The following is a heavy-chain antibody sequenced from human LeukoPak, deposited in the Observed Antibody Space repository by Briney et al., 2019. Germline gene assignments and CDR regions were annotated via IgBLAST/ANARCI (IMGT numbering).Heavy chain of an antibody. D-gene: IGHD2-15*01. CDR1: GFTFSSYA. CDR3: AKDISIAATWYFDL. CDR2: ISGSGGST. V-gene: IGHV3-23*01. Sequence: GGSLRLSCAASGFTFSSYAMSWVRQAPGKGLEWVSAISGSGGSTYYADSVKGRFTISRDNAKNSLYLQMNSLRPEDTALYYCAKDISIAATWYFDLWGRGTLVTVSS. J-gene: IGHJ2*01.